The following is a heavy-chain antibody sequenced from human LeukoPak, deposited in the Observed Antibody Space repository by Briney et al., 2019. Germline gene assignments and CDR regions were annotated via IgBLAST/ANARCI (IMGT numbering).Heavy chain of an antibody. Sequence: GGSLRLSSAASGFTFSSYSMNWVRQAPGKGLEWVSSISSSSSYIYYADSVKGRFTISRDNAKNSLYLQMNSLRAEDTAVYYCARDVGDIVVVPAAKRGYWGQANLVTVSS. CDR1: GFTFSSYS. CDR2: ISSSSSYI. CDR3: ARDVGDIVVVPAAKRGY. V-gene: IGHV3-21*01. J-gene: IGHJ4*02. D-gene: IGHD2-2*01.